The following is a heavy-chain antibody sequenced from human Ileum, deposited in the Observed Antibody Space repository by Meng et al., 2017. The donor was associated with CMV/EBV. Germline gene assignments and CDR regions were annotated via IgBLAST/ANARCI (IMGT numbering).Heavy chain of an antibody. V-gene: IGHV1-18*01. Sequence: ASVKVSCKASGYTFTSYGISWVRQAPGQGLEWMGWISAYNGNTNYAQKLQGRVTMTTDTSTSTAYMVLRSLRSDDTAVYYCASVGVYCSSTSCHQGAFDIWGQGTMVTVSS. D-gene: IGHD2-2*01. CDR2: ISAYNGNT. J-gene: IGHJ3*02. CDR1: GYTFTSYG. CDR3: ASVGVYCSSTSCHQGAFDI.